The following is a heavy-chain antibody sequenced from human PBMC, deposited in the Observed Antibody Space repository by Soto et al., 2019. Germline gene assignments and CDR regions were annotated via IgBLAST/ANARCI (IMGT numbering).Heavy chain of an antibody. CDR1: GFSFSSYG. Sequence: GSLRLSCAASGFSFSSYGMHWARQGPGKGLEWVTFMSYDGSNTYYADSVKGRFTISRDNSKNVLHLQMNSLRAEDTAVYYCAKDRVAALNVGGVDVWGQWTTVTVS. J-gene: IGHJ6*02. D-gene: IGHD6-13*01. CDR3: AKDRVAALNVGGVDV. V-gene: IGHV3-30*18. CDR2: MSYDGSNT.